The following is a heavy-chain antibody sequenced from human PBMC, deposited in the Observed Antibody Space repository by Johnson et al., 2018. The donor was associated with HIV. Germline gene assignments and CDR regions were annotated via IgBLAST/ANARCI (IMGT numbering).Heavy chain of an antibody. CDR3: GRESTGAGTAFDI. D-gene: IGHD2-8*02. CDR1: GFTFDEYD. CDR2: INRDGSDK. J-gene: IGHJ3*02. V-gene: IGHV3-7*01. Sequence: VQLVESGGGLVQPGRSLRLSCEASGFTFDEYDMTWVRQAPGTGLEWVANINRDGSDKYYVDSVKGRFTISRDNAQDSLYLQMNSLRVDDTAVYYCGRESTGAGTAFDIWGQGTMVTVSS.